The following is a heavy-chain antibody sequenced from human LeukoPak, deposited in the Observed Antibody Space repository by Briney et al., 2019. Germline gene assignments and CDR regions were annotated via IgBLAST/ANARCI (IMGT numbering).Heavy chain of an antibody. D-gene: IGHD7-27*01. V-gene: IGHV3-23*01. CDR3: VKEPWVLLGY. Sequence: GRSLRLSCAASGFTFGSYAMHWVRQAPGKGLEWVSAISGSGGSTYYADSVKGRFTISRDNSKNTLYLQMNSLRAEDTAVYYCVKEPWVLLGYWRQGTLVTVSS. CDR1: GFTFGSYA. CDR2: ISGSGGST. J-gene: IGHJ4*02.